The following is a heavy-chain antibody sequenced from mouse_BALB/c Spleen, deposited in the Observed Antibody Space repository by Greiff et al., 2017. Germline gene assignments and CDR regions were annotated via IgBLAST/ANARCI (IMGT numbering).Heavy chain of an antibody. Sequence: EVMLVESGGGLVKPGGSLKLSCAASGFTFSSYAMSWVCQSPEKRLEWVAEISSGGSYTYYPDTVTGRFTISRDNAKNTLYLEMSSLRSEDTAMYYCARSRDYAMDYWGQGTSVTVSS. CDR3: ARSRDYAMDY. J-gene: IGHJ4*01. CDR2: ISSGGSYT. V-gene: IGHV5-9-4*01. CDR1: GFTFSSYA.